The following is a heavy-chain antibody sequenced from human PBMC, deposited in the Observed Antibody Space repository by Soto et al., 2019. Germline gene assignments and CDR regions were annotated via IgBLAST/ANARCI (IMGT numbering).Heavy chain of an antibody. J-gene: IGHJ4*02. CDR2: ISAYNGNT. CDR1: GYTFTSYG. V-gene: IGHV1-18*01. D-gene: IGHD3-3*01. Sequence: ASVKVSCKASGYTFTSYGISWVRQAPGQGLEWMGWISAYNGNTNYAQKLQGRVTMTTDTSTSTAYMELRSLRSDDTAVYYCARGPFGTIVGVVIGSSGFWCDYWGQGTLVTVSS. CDR3: ARGPFGTIVGVVIGSSGFWCDY.